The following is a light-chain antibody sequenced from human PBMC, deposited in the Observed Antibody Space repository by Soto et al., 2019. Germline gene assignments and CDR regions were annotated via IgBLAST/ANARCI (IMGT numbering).Light chain of an antibody. V-gene: IGKV1-27*01. Sequence: DIQMTQSPTSLSASVGDRVTITCRASQGIRNFVAWYQQKPGKAPKLLIYAASTLQSGVPSRFSGSGSGTDLNLIINSLQPEDVATYFCQKYSSVPVFGPGTKVEIK. CDR1: QGIRNF. CDR2: AAS. J-gene: IGKJ3*01. CDR3: QKYSSVPV.